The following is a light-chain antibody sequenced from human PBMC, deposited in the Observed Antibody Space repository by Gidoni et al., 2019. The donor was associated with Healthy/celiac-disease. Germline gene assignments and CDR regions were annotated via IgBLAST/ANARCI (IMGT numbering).Light chain of an antibody. J-gene: IGLJ1*01. CDR3: SSYTTNSTPYV. CDR1: SSDVGYYNR. V-gene: IGLV2-18*02. Sequence: QSALTQPPSVSGSPGKSVTISCTGTSSDVGYYNRVSWYQQPPGKAPKLLIYEVSNRPSGVPDRFSGSKSGNTASLTISGLQAEDEADYYCSSYTTNSTPYVFGTGTKVTVL. CDR2: EVS.